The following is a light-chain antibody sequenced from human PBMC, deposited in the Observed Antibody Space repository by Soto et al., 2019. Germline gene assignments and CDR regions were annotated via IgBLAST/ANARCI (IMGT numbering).Light chain of an antibody. CDR1: NIGSKS. CDR3: QVWDSSSAVV. CDR2: YDS. J-gene: IGLJ2*01. V-gene: IGLV3-21*04. Sequence: SYELTQPPSVSVAPGKTARITCGGNNIGSKSVHWYQQKPGQAPVLVIYYDSDRHSGIPERFSGSNSGNTATLTISRVEAGYEADYYCQVWDSSSAVVFGGGTKLTVL.